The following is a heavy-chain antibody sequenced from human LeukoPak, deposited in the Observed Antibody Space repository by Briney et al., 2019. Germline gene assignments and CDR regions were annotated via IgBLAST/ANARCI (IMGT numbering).Heavy chain of an antibody. Sequence: SGTLSLTCAVSGGSISSSNWWSWVRQPPGKGLEWIGEIYHSGSTNYNPSLKSRVTISVDKSKNQSSLKLSSVTAADTAVYYCARKDIAVAGTGFDYWGQGTLVTVSS. J-gene: IGHJ4*02. CDR1: GGSISSSNW. V-gene: IGHV4-4*02. CDR3: ARKDIAVAGTGFDY. CDR2: IYHSGST. D-gene: IGHD6-19*01.